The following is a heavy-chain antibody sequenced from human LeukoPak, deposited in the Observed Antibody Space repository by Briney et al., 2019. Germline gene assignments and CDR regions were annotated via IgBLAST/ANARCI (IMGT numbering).Heavy chain of an antibody. CDR1: GFTFSDAW. V-gene: IGHV3-15*01. CDR3: SYYYDSSGYVDY. CDR2: IKSKADGGTI. Sequence: GGSLGLSCAASGFTFSDAWMNWDRQAPGKGLEWVGRIKSKADGGTIDYAAPVKGRFTISRDDSKNTVYMQMNSLKTEDTAVYYCSYYYDSSGYVDYWGQGTLVTVSS. D-gene: IGHD3-22*01. J-gene: IGHJ4*02.